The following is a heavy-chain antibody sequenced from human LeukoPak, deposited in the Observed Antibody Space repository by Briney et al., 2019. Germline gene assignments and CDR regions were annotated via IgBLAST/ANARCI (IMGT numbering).Heavy chain of an antibody. CDR3: ASPSIAARNDAFDI. CDR2: IYYSGST. Sequence: PSETLSLTCTVSGGSISSYYWSWIRQPPGKGLEWIGYIYYSGSTSYNPSLKSRVTISVDTSKNQFSLKLSSVTAADTAVYYCASPSIAARNDAFDIWGQGTMVTVSS. V-gene: IGHV4-59*01. J-gene: IGHJ3*02. D-gene: IGHD6-6*01. CDR1: GGSISSYY.